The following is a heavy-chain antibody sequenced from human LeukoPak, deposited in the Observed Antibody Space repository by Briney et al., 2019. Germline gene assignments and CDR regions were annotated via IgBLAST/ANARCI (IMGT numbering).Heavy chain of an antibody. V-gene: IGHV3-23*01. J-gene: IGHJ3*02. CDR1: RFTFSSYA. CDR2: ISGSGGRT. Sequence: PGGSLRLSCAASRFTFSSYAMSWVRQAPGKGLAWASAISGSGGRTYYADSVKGRFTISRDNSKNTLYLQMNSLRAEDTAVYYCAKPIGISYDSSGHDAFDIWGQGTMVTVSS. CDR3: AKPIGISYDSSGHDAFDI. D-gene: IGHD3-22*01.